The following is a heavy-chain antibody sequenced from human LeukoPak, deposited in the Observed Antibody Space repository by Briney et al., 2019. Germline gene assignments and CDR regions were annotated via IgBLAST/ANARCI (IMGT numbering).Heavy chain of an antibody. J-gene: IGHJ4*02. D-gene: IGHD6-13*01. CDR1: GFTFSSYA. Sequence: GGSLRLSCAASGFTFSSYAMSWVRQAPGQGLEWVSAISGSGGSTYYADSVKGRFTISRDNSKNTLYLQMNSLRAEDTAVYYCAKAGSRPLYYFDYWGQGTLVTVSS. V-gene: IGHV3-23*01. CDR2: ISGSGGST. CDR3: AKAGSRPLYYFDY.